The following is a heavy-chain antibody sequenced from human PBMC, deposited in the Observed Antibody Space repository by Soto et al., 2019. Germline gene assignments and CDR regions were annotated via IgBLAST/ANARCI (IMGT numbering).Heavy chain of an antibody. J-gene: IGHJ6*02. CDR1: GGSISNRVDY. CDR3: TTQGFGGLHGLVDV. V-gene: IGHV4-61*08. CDR2: ISNIGFT. D-gene: IGHD3-10*01. Sequence: SEILSLTCAVSGGSISNRVDYCSWIRLSPGKGLEWIGYISNIGFTRYNPSLKSRVSISVDTSKNQFSLKLTSVTAADTAVYYCTTQGFGGLHGLVDVWGQGTTVTVSS.